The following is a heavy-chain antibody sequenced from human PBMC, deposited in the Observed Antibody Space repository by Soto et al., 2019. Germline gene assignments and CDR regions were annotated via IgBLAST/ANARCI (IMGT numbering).Heavy chain of an antibody. CDR2: ISAYNGNT. D-gene: IGHD1-26*01. Sequence: QVQLVQSGAEVKKPGASVKVSCKASGYTFTSYGISWVRQAPGQGLEWMGWISAYNGNTYHAQKLQGRVTMTTDPSTSTAYMSLRRLRSDDTAVYSFARYAATTAFHSWPQGTLLTVSS. CDR3: ARYAATTAFHS. V-gene: IGHV1-18*01. J-gene: IGHJ4*02. CDR1: GYTFTSYG.